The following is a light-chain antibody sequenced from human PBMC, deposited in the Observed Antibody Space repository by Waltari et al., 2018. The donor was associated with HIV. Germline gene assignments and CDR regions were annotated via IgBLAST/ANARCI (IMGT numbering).Light chain of an antibody. J-gene: IGKJ2*01. Sequence: DIVMTQSPDSLAVSLGERATINCKSSQSLLYSSNNKNSLAWYQQKPGQPPTLLIYWTSTRNSGVPDRFSGSGSGTDFTLTISSLQAEDVAVYYCQQYYSTPYTFGQGTKLGIK. CDR3: QQYYSTPYT. V-gene: IGKV4-1*01. CDR2: WTS. CDR1: QSLLYSSNNKNS.